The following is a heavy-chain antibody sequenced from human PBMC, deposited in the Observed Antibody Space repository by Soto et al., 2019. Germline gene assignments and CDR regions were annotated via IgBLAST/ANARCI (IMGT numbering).Heavy chain of an antibody. J-gene: IGHJ4*02. CDR3: AREGFSGAYDGY. D-gene: IGHD1-26*01. V-gene: IGHV1-69*13. Sequence: GASVKVSCKASGGTFGSYPISWVRQAPRQGLEWMGGIVPIIGTGKYAQEFQDRVSITADESTSTVYMELSSLRSDDTAVYYCAREGFSGAYDGYWGQGTPVT. CDR2: IVPIIGTG. CDR1: GGTFGSYP.